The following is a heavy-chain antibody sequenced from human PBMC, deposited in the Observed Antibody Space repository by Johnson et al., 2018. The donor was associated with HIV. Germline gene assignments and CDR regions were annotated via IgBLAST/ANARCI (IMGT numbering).Heavy chain of an antibody. CDR2: ISYDGSNK. CDR1: GFTFSSYA. D-gene: IGHD3-22*01. Sequence: VQLVESGGGVVQPGRSLRLSCAASGFTFSSYAMHWVRQAPGKGLEWVAVISYDGSNKYYADSVKGRFTISRDNSKNTLYLQMNSLRAEATAVYYCAKVSIVVGTRGAFDLWGQGTMVTVSS. CDR3: AKVSIVVGTRGAFDL. V-gene: IGHV3-30-3*01. J-gene: IGHJ3*01.